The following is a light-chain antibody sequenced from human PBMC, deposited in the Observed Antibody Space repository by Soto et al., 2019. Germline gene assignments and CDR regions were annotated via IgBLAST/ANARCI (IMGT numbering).Light chain of an antibody. Sequence: QSALTQPRSVSGSPGQSVTISCTGTSSDVGAYNYVSWYRQHPGKAPRLMIYDVSTLPLGVPDRFSGSKSGNTASLTISELQAEDEADYYCCSYAGTNNVLFGGGTKLTVL. CDR3: CSYAGTNNVL. CDR2: DVS. CDR1: SSDVGAYNY. J-gene: IGLJ2*01. V-gene: IGLV2-11*01.